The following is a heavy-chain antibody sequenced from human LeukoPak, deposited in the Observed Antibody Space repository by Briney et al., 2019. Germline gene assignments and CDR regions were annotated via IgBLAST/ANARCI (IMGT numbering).Heavy chain of an antibody. J-gene: IGHJ5*02. CDR3: ARASAIVVVPAAHNRFDP. CDR1: GYTFTGYY. Sequence: ASVKVSCKASGYTFTGYYMHWVRQAPGQGLEWMGWINPNSGGTNYAQKFQGRVTMTRDTSISTAYMELSRLRSDDTAVYYCARASAIVVVPAAHNRFDPWGQGTLVTVSS. CDR2: INPNSGGT. D-gene: IGHD2-2*01. V-gene: IGHV1-2*02.